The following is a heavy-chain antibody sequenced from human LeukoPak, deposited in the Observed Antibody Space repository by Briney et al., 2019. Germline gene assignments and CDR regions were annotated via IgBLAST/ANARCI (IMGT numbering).Heavy chain of an antibody. D-gene: IGHD3-10*02. CDR2: ISSSDGTI. J-gene: IGHJ6*04. CDR1: GFTFSSYE. V-gene: IGHV3-48*03. Sequence: GGSLRLSCAASGFTFSSYEMNWVRQAPGKGLEWVSYISSSDGTIYYADSVQGRFTISRDNAKNSLYLQMNSLRAEDTAVYYCAELGITMIGGVWGKGTTVTISS. CDR3: AELGITMIGGV.